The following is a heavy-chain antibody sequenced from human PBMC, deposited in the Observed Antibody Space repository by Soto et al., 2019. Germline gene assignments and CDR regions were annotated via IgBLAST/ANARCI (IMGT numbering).Heavy chain of an antibody. V-gene: IGHV4-39*01. CDR2: IYYSGST. D-gene: IGHD3-10*01. J-gene: IGHJ6*03. Sequence: SETLSLTCTVSGGSISSSSYYWGWIRQPPGKGLEWIGSIYYSGSTYYNPSLKSRVTISVDTSKNQFSLKLSSLTAADTAVYYCARLNYGSGSYYSRDYYYYYMDVWGKGTTVTVSS. CDR3: ARLNYGSGSYYSRDYYYYYMDV. CDR1: GGSISSSSYY.